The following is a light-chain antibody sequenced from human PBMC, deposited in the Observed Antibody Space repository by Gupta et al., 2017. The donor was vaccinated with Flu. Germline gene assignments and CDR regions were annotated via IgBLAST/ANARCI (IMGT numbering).Light chain of an antibody. CDR3: QQRSNWPWT. V-gene: IGKV3-11*01. CDR2: DAS. J-gene: IGKJ4*01. CDR1: QSVSSY. Sequence: EIVLTQSPATLSLSPGERATLSCRASQSVSSYLGWYQQKPGQAPRLLIYDASNRATGIPARFSGSGSGTDFTLTISSLEPEDFAVYYCQQRSNWPWTFGGGTKVEIK.